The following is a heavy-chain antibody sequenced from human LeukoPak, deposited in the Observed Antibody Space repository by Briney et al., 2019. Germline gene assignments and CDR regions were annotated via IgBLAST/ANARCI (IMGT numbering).Heavy chain of an antibody. Sequence: EWIGRIYTSGSTNYNPSLKSRVTISVDTSKNQFSMKLSSVTAADTAVYYCARDPQEYYFDYWGQGTLVTVSS. D-gene: IGHD3-10*01. CDR3: ARDPQEYYFDY. CDR2: IYTSGST. V-gene: IGHV4-61*02. J-gene: IGHJ4*02.